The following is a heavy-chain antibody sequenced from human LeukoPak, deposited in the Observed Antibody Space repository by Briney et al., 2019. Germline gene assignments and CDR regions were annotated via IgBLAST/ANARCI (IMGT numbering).Heavy chain of an antibody. CDR2: IIPIFGRA. D-gene: IGHD3-10*01. CDR1: GGTFSSYG. V-gene: IGHV1-69*01. CDR3: ARDRPYYYGSGTNWFDS. Sequence: SVKVSCKASGGTFSSYGISWVREAPGQGLEWMGGIIPIFGRANYAQKFQGRVTITADESTSTAYMELSRLRSEDTAVYYCARDRPYYYGSGTNWFDSWGQGTLVTVSS. J-gene: IGHJ5*01.